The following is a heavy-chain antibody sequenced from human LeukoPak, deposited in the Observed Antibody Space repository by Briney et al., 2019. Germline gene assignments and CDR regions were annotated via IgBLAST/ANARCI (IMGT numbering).Heavy chain of an antibody. Sequence: PSQTLSLTCTVSGGSISSGGYYWSWIRPHPGKDLEWIGYIYYSGSTYYNPSLKSRVTISVDTSKNQFSLKLSSVTAADTAVYYCARDLVVPAARVPGAFDIWGQGTMVTVSS. V-gene: IGHV4-31*03. CDR1: GGSISSGGYY. J-gene: IGHJ3*02. CDR3: ARDLVVPAARVPGAFDI. D-gene: IGHD2-2*01. CDR2: IYYSGST.